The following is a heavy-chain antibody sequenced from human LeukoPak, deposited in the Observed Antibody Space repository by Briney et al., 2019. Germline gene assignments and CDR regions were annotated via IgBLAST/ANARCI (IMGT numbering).Heavy chain of an antibody. V-gene: IGHV3-23*01. J-gene: IGHJ4*02. D-gene: IGHD5-12*01. CDR2: VNENGGRT. Sequence: GGCLRLSCAASGFTFSRYAMGWVRPAPGKGLEWVSTVNENGGRTYYADSVKGRLTMSRDNSRSTLYLQMNSLRAEDTAVYYCAKEGRPNSGGGFFDYWGQGTRVTVSS. CDR1: GFTFSRYA. CDR3: AKEGRPNSGGGFFDY.